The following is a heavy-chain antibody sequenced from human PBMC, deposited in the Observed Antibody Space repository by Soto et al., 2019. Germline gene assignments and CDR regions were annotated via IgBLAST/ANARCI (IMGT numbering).Heavy chain of an antibody. CDR1: GYTFTGYY. CDR3: ASLPISFSHYYYYYGMDV. CDR2: INPNSGGT. Sequence: ASVKVSCKASGYTFTGYYMHWVRQAPGQGLEWMGWINPNSGGTNYAQKFQGRVTMTRDTSISTAYMELSRRRSDDRVVYYCASLPISFSHYYYYYGMDVWGQVTKVIVS. J-gene: IGHJ6*02. D-gene: IGHD3-9*01. V-gene: IGHV1-2*02.